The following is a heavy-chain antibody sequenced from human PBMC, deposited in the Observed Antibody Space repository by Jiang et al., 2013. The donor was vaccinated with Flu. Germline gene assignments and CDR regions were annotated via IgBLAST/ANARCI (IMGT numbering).Heavy chain of an antibody. J-gene: IGHJ6*02. Sequence: VQLVESGGGLVQPGGSLRLSCTASGFTFNSYGMNWVRQAPGKGLEWVSSISAGGSSTYYADSVKGRFTISRDNSKNTLYLQMNNLRAEDTAIFYXAKYSSIWAWAYYYGMDVWGQGTTVTVSS. CDR1: GFTFNSYG. D-gene: IGHD6-13*01. CDR2: ISAGGSST. CDR3: AKYSSIWAWAYYYGMDV. V-gene: IGHV3-23*04.